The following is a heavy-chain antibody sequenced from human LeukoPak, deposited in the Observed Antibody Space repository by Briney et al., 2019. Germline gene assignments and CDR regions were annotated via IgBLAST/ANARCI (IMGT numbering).Heavy chain of an antibody. CDR3: ARDAVYETVYYYYYMDV. J-gene: IGHJ6*03. CDR1: GFTFSSYS. V-gene: IGHV3-21*01. D-gene: IGHD1-14*01. Sequence: GGSLRLSCAASGFTFSSYSMNWVRQAPGKGLEWVSSISSSSSYIYYADSVKGRFTISRDNSKNTLYLQMNSLRAEDTAVYYCARDAVYETVYYYYYMDVWGKGTTVTVSS. CDR2: ISSSSSYI.